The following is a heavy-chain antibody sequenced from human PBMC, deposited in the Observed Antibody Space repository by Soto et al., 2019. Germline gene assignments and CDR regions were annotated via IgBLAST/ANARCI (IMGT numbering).Heavy chain of an antibody. CDR2: IYSSENT. V-gene: IGHV4-39*02. CDR3: ARDLWGYCGTDCYPLDV. J-gene: IGHJ6*02. CDR1: GNSVSTNSHS. Sequence: SETLSLTCTVSGNSVSTNSHSWGWIRHSPGKGLEWIGTIYSSENTYYNPSLLSRVTISVDTSKNEFSLRLSSVTAADTAVYYCARDLWGYCGTDCYPLDVWGQGTTVTVS. D-gene: IGHD2-21*02.